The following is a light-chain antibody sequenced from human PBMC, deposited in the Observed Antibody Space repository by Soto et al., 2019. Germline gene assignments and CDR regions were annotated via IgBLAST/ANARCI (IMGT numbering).Light chain of an antibody. J-gene: IGKJ4*01. CDR2: GAS. Sequence: ETMLSQSPCSLSVSPGERATLSCWASRSVSSNLAWYQQKPGQAPSLLIYGASARASGVPARFSGGGSGTVFTLLISSLQSEDVAAYYCQQYNECPLTFGGGTKVHIK. V-gene: IGKV3-15*01. CDR1: RSVSSN. CDR3: QQYNECPLT.